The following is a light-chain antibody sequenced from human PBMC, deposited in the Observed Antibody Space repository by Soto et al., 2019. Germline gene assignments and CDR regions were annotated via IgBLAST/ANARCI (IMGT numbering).Light chain of an antibody. J-gene: IGKJ1*01. CDR3: QHYYGFSRT. CDR2: AAT. V-gene: IGKV1-39*01. CDR1: QSISIY. Sequence: DIQLTQSPSSLSASVGDRVTITCRASQSISIYLNWYQQKPGQAPKLLIYAATRLQSGVPSRFSGSGAGTEFTLTISSLQPDDFATYYCQHYYGFSRTFGQGTKVDIK.